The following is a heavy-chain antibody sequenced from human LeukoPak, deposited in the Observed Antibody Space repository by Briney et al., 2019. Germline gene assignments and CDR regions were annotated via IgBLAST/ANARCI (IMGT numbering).Heavy chain of an antibody. D-gene: IGHD2-15*01. J-gene: IGHJ5*02. CDR1: GYTFTSYG. Sequence: ASVKVSCKASGYTFTSYGISWVRQAPGQGLEWMGWISAYNGNTNYAQKLQGRVTMTTDTSTSTAYMELRSLRSDDTAVYYCAIMGGYCSGGSCYSDWFDPWGQGTLVTVSS. V-gene: IGHV1-18*01. CDR3: AIMGGYCSGGSCYSDWFDP. CDR2: ISAYNGNT.